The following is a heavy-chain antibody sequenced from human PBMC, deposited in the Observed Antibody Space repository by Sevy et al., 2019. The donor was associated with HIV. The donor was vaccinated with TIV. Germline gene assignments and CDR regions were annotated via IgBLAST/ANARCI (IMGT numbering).Heavy chain of an antibody. Sequence: GGSLRLSCAASGFTFTNYGMHWVRQAPGKGLEWVAVIWSDGTKKYYADSVKGRFTISRDDSKNKLYLQMNSLRAEDTAVYYCAGDPNGNSNEPAPGYWGPGTLVTVSS. CDR3: AGDPNGNSNEPAPGY. CDR2: IWSDGTKK. V-gene: IGHV3-33*08. J-gene: IGHJ4*02. CDR1: GFTFTNYG. D-gene: IGHD5-18*01.